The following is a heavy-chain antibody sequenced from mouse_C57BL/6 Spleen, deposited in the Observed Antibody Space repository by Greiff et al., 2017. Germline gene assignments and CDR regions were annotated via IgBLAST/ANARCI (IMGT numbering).Heavy chain of an antibody. V-gene: IGHV5-17*01. CDR2: ISSGSSTI. D-gene: IGHD1-1*01. CDR3: ARGTTVVATRAMDY. J-gene: IGHJ4*01. CDR1: GFTFSDYG. Sequence: EVMLVESGGGLVQPGGSLKLSCAASGFTFSDYGMHWVRQAPETGLEWVAYISSGSSTIYYADTVKGRFTISRENAKNTLFLQMTSLRSEDTAMYYCARGTTVVATRAMDYGGQGTSVTVSS.